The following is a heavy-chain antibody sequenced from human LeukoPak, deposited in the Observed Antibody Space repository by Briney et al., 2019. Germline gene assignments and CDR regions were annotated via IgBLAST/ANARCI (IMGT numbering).Heavy chain of an antibody. Sequence: ASVKVSCKASGYTFTGYYIHWVRQAPGQGLEWMGWIRPNSGGTKNAQKFQGRVTMTRDTSISTAYMELNRLTSDDTAVYYCARDKNGVAFSSSCFDYWGQGTLVTVSS. CDR2: IRPNSGGT. CDR3: ARDKNGVAFSSSCFDY. J-gene: IGHJ4*02. D-gene: IGHD6-13*01. V-gene: IGHV1-2*02. CDR1: GYTFTGYY.